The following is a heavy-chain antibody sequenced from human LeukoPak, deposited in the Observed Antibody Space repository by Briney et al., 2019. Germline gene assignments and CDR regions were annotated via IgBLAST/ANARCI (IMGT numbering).Heavy chain of an antibody. V-gene: IGHV4-34*01. CDR1: GGSFSGYY. CDR3: ARAGSGYSYGYGWWFDP. Sequence: SETLYLTCAVYGGSFSGYYWSWIRQPPGKGLEWIGEINHSGSTNYNPSLKSRVTISVDTSKNQFSLKLSSVTAADTAVYYCARAGSGYSYGYGWWFDPWGQGTLVTVSS. CDR2: INHSGST. J-gene: IGHJ5*02. D-gene: IGHD5-18*01.